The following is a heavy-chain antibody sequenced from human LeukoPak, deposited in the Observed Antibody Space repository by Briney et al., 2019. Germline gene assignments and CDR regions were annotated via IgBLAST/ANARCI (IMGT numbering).Heavy chain of an antibody. CDR3: AKDCWFDP. V-gene: IGHV3-33*06. J-gene: IGHJ5*02. Sequence: QPGGSLRLSCAASGFTFSSYGMHRVRQAPGKGLEWVAVIWYDGSNKYYADSVKGRFTISRDNSKNTLNLEMNSLRAEDTALYYCAKDCWFDPWGQGTLVTVSS. CDR2: IWYDGSNK. CDR1: GFTFSSYG.